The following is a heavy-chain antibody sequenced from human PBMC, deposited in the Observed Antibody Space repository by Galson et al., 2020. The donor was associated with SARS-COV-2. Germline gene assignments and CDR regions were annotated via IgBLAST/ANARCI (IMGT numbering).Heavy chain of an antibody. D-gene: IGHD2-8*02. CDR3: ARWQGFCTGGVCRLGAFDI. CDR2: IYHSGST. Sequence: SETLSLTCAVSGYSISSGYYWGWIRQPPGKGLEWIGSIYHSGSTYYNPSLKSRVTISVDTSKNQFSLKLSSVTAADTAVYYCARWQGFCTGGVCRLGAFDIWVQGTIVTVSS. V-gene: IGHV4-38-2*01. J-gene: IGHJ3*02. CDR1: GYSISSGYY.